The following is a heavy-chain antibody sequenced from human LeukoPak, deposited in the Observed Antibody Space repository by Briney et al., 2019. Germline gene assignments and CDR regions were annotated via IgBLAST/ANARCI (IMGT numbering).Heavy chain of an antibody. CDR2: IIPIFGTA. CDR3: ARGGYNYDYYYYMDV. D-gene: IGHD5-12*01. CDR1: GDTFSSYA. V-gene: IGHV1-69*05. J-gene: IGHJ6*03. Sequence: ASVKVSCKASGDTFSSYAISWVRQAPGQGLEWMGGIIPIFGTANYAQKFQGRVTITTDESTSTAYMELSSLRSEDTAVYYCARGGYNYDYYYYMDVWGKGTTVTVSS.